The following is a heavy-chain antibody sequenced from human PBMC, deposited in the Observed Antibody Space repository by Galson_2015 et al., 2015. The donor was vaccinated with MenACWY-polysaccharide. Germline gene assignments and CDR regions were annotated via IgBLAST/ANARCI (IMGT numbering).Heavy chain of an antibody. CDR1: GFTFSGYW. CDR3: ARGQKTLGP. CDR2: IKQDGSEN. Sequence: SLRLSCAASGFTFSGYWMCWVRQAPGKGLEWVANIKQDGSENYYVDSVKGRITISRDNAKNSLYLQMNSLRAEDTAVYYCARGQKTLGPWGQGTLVTVSS. V-gene: IGHV3-7*04. J-gene: IGHJ5*02.